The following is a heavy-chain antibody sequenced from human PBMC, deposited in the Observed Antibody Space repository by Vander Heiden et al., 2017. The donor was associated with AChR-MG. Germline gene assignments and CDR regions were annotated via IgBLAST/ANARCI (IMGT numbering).Heavy chain of an antibody. CDR3: ARDIVVVPAATNDY. CDR2: IYSGGST. CDR1: GFPVSSNY. D-gene: IGHD2-2*01. V-gene: IGHV3-66*01. J-gene: IGHJ4*02. Sequence: EVQLVESGGGLVQPGGSLRLSCAASGFPVSSNYMSWVRQAPGKGLEWVSVIYSGGSTYYADSVKGRFTISRDNSKNTLYLQMNSLRAEDTAVYYCARDIVVVPAATNDYWGQGTLVTVSS.